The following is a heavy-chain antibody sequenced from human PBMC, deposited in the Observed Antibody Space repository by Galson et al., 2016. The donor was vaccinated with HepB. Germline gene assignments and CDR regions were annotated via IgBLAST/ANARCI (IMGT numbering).Heavy chain of an antibody. J-gene: IGHJ4*02. CDR2: ISSNAYGGTT. CDR3: VKGAGTIDY. D-gene: IGHD6-19*01. V-gene: IGHV3-49*03. Sequence: SLRLSCAASGFTCSDHAMSWFRQAPGKGLEWVGFISSNAYGGTTEFAASVKDRFTISRDDSKSIAYLQMNSLRDEDTAVYCCVKGAGTIDYWGQGTLVTVAS. CDR1: GFTCSDHA.